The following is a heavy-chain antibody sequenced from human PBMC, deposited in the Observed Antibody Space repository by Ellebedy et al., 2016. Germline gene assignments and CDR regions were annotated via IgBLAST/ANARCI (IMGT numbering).Heavy chain of an antibody. CDR1: GFTFGDYA. Sequence: GESLKISCTASGFTFGDYAMSWFRQAPGKGLEWVGFIRSKAYGGPTEYAASVKGRFAISRYDSKSIAYLQMNSLKTEDTAVYYCSRGRLEMATTFDYWGQGTLVTVSS. D-gene: IGHD5-24*01. V-gene: IGHV3-49*03. J-gene: IGHJ4*02. CDR3: SRGRLEMATTFDY. CDR2: IRSKAYGGPT.